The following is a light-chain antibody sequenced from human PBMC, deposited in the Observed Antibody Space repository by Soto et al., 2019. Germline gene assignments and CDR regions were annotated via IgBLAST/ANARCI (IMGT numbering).Light chain of an antibody. CDR2: GAS. V-gene: IGKV3-20*01. Sequence: EVVFTQSPGALSLYQGERATLSCWASQSLSFTYLALYQQKPCLAPRLLIYGASTRATGIPDRFSGSGSGTDFTLTISRLEPEDFAVYYCQQYAHSPITYGQGTLLEI. CDR3: QQYAHSPIT. CDR1: QSLSFTY. J-gene: IGKJ5*01.